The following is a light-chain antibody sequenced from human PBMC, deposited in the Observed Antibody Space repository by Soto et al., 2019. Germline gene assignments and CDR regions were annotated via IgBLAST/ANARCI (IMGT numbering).Light chain of an antibody. J-gene: IGLJ1*01. CDR2: DVT. V-gene: IGLV2-11*01. CDR1: SLDVGGFDY. Sequence: QSVLTQPRSVSGSPGQSVTISCTGTSLDVGGFDYVSWYQQHPGKAPTLIIYDVTQLPSGVPDRFSGFKSGNTASLTISGLDPGDEADYYCCSYAGIYTYVFGTGTKVTVL. CDR3: CSYAGIYTYV.